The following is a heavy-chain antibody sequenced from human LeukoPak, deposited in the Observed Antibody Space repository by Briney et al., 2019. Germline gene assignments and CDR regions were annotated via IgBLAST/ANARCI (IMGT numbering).Heavy chain of an antibody. CDR1: GFTFSLYW. J-gene: IGHJ4*02. V-gene: IGHV3-74*01. Sequence: GGSLRLSCAASGFTFSLYWMHWVRQTPGKGLVWVSRLNSDGRVTTYADSVKGRFTISRDNAKNTLYLQMNNLKAEDTALYYCVREYCGGDCYTDFWGQGTLVTVSS. D-gene: IGHD2-21*02. CDR2: LNSDGRVT. CDR3: VREYCGGDCYTDF.